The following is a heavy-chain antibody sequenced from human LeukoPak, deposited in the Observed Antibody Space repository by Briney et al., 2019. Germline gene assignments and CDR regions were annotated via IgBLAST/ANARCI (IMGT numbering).Heavy chain of an antibody. CDR3: ARGRAPLY. J-gene: IGHJ4*02. CDR2: ISYDGSNK. CDR1: GLTFSSYA. Sequence: GGSLRLSCAASGLTFSSYAMHWVRQAPGKGLEWVAVISYDGSNKYYADSVKGRFTISRDNSKNTLYLQMNSLRAEDTAVYYCARGRAPLYWGQGTLVTVSS. V-gene: IGHV3-30*04.